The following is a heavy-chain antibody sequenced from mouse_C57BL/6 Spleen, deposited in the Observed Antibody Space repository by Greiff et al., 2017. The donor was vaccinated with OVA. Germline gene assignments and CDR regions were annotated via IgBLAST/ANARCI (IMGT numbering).Heavy chain of an antibody. D-gene: IGHD2-4*01. CDR1: GFNIKNTY. CDR3: ARGYDYDDWCAY. J-gene: IGHJ3*01. CDR2: IDPANGNT. Sequence: VQLQQSVAELVRPGASVKLSCTASGFNIKNTYMHWVKQRPEQGLEWIGRIDPANGNTKYAPKFPGTATITADTSSNTAYLQLSSLTSEDTAIDYCARGYDYDDWCAYWGQGTLVTVSA. V-gene: IGHV14-3*01.